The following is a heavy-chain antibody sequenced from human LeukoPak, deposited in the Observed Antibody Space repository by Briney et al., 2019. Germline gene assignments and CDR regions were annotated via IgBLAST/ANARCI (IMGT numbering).Heavy chain of an antibody. D-gene: IGHD6-19*01. Sequence: NPGGSLRLSCAASGFTFNDYYMTWIRQAPGKGLEWGSYITSSGSTVYYADSVRGRFTISRDNAKNSLYLQMNSLRAEDTAVYYCAKRYSSGFYYMDVWGKGTTVSVSS. CDR1: GFTFNDYY. CDR3: AKRYSSGFYYMDV. CDR2: ITSSGSTV. J-gene: IGHJ6*03. V-gene: IGHV3-11*04.